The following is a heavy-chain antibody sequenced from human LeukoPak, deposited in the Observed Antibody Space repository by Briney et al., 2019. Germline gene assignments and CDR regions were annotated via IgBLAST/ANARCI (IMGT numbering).Heavy chain of an antibody. V-gene: IGHV4-59*01. CDR2: IYNSGTT. D-gene: IGHD3-10*01. CDR1: GASISSYY. J-gene: IGHJ3*01. Sequence: SETLSLTCTVSGASISSYYYNWIRQPPGKGLERIGYIYNSGTTNYNPSPKSRVTTSLDRSKNQFSLKLRSVTAADTAVYYCARDRYYYGSGSYSGFDFWGQGTMVTVSS. CDR3: ARDRYYYGSGSYSGFDF.